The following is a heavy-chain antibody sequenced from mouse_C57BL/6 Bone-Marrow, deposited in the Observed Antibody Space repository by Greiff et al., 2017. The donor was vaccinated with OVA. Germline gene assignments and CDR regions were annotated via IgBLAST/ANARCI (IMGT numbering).Heavy chain of an antibody. D-gene: IGHD2-1*01. CDR2: INPGSGGT. V-gene: IGHV1-54*01. Sequence: VKLQESGAELVRPGTSVKVSCKASGYAFTNYLIEWVKQRPGQGLAWIGVINPGSGGTNYNGKFKGKATLTADKSSSTAYMQLSSLTAEDSAVYFCARELRFAYWGQGTLVTVSA. CDR3: ARELRFAY. J-gene: IGHJ3*01. CDR1: GYAFTNYL.